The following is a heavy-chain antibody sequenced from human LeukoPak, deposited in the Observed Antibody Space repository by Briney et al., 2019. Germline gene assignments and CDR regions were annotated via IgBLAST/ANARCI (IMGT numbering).Heavy chain of an antibody. J-gene: IGHJ6*03. D-gene: IGHD2-15*01. CDR1: GGSFSDYY. V-gene: IGHV4-34*01. CDR2: INPSGST. Sequence: PSETLSLTCAVFGGSFSDYYWSWIRQPPGKGLEWIGEINPSGSTNYNPSLKSRVTISIDTSTNHFSLRLSSVTAADTAVYYYARMRGGSIGYHYHMDVWGKGTTVIVPS. CDR3: ARMRGGSIGYHYHMDV.